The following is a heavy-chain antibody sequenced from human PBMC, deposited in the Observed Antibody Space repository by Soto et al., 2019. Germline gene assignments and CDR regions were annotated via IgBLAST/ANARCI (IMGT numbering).Heavy chain of an antibody. Sequence: PGGSLRLSCAASGFTFSSYDMHWVRQATGKGLEWVSAIGTAGDTYYPGSVKGRFTSSRENAKNSLYLQMNSLRAGDTAVYYCARDSSEWGMAGRLDYWGQGTPVTVSS. CDR3: ARDSSEWGMAGRLDY. D-gene: IGHD6-13*01. CDR2: IGTAGDT. V-gene: IGHV3-13*01. CDR1: GFTFSSYD. J-gene: IGHJ4*02.